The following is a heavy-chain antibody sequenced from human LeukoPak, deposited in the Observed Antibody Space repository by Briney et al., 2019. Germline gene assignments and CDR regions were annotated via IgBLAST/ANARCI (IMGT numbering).Heavy chain of an antibody. CDR3: ARVSYDSRGYDY. V-gene: IGHV1-69*13. D-gene: IGHD3-22*01. CDR2: IIPIFGTT. J-gene: IGHJ4*02. Sequence: ASVKVSCKASGGTFSSYGISWVRQAPGQGLEWMGGIIPIFGTTDYAQKFQDRVTITADEDTSTAYMEVNSLTSDDTAIYYCARVSYDSRGYDYWGQGTLVTVSS. CDR1: GGTFSSYG.